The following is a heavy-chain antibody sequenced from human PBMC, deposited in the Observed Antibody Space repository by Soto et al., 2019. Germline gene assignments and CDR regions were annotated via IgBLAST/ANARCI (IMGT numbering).Heavy chain of an antibody. CDR3: AKDSGNYGSGTFSH. Sequence: EVHLLESGGGLVQPGGSLRLSCAASGFTVTSYAMSWVRQAPGKGLEWVSLLSGTADSAHYANSVKGRFTISRDDSKATLYLQMSGLRVEDTAVYYCAKDSGNYGSGTFSHWGQGTLVTVSS. CDR2: LSGTADSA. J-gene: IGHJ4*02. D-gene: IGHD3-10*01. CDR1: GFTVTSYA. V-gene: IGHV3-23*01.